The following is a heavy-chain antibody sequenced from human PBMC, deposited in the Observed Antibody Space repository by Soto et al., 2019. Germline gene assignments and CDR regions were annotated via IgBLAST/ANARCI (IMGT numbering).Heavy chain of an antibody. Sequence: ASVKVSCKASGYTFTSYDINWVRQATGQGLEWMGWMNPNSGNTGYAQKFQGRLTMNRKNSISTAYLELSSLNSEDTAVYYCSGAQGTIFGVVIIISSYYFDYWGQGTLVTVSS. CDR1: GYTFTSYD. D-gene: IGHD3-3*01. J-gene: IGHJ4*02. V-gene: IGHV1-8*01. CDR2: MNPNSGNT. CDR3: SGAQGTIFGVVIIISSYYFDY.